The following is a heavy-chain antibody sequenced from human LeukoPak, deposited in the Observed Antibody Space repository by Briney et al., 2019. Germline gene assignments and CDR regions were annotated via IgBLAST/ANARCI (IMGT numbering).Heavy chain of an antibody. Sequence: GGSLRLSCAASGFTFSSYAMHWVRQAPGKGLEWVSAISGSGGSTYYANSVKGRFTISRDNSKNTLYLQMNSLRAEDTAVYYCAKDGFWSGPLDFDYWGQGTLVTVSS. D-gene: IGHD3-3*01. CDR3: AKDGFWSGPLDFDY. J-gene: IGHJ4*02. V-gene: IGHV3-23*01. CDR2: ISGSGGST. CDR1: GFTFSSYA.